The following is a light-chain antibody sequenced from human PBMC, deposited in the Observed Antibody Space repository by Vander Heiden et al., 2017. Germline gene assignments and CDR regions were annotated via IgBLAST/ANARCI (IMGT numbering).Light chain of an antibody. V-gene: IGKV3-15*01. CDR3: QQDVSWPIT. CDR1: QSINKN. Sequence: ERLMTQSPATLSVSPGESVPLSCRASQSINKNLAWYQQKPGQAPRLLISDASTRSTGAPARFSGSGSWTDFTLTISSLQSEDFAVYYCQQDVSWPITFGGGTRVEIK. CDR2: DAS. J-gene: IGKJ4*01.